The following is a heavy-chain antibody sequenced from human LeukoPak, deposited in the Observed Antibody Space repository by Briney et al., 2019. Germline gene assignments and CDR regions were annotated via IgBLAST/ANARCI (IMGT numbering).Heavy chain of an antibody. CDR3: ARVSVGRYYFDN. CDR2: ISSSSYI. D-gene: IGHD3-3*02. V-gene: IGHV3-21*01. J-gene: IGHJ4*02. Sequence: GGSLRLSCAASGFTFSSYSMNWVRQAPGKGLEWVSSISSSSYIYYADSVKGRFTISRDSAKNTLYLQMNSLRAEDTAVYYCARVSVGRYYFDNWGQGTPVTVS. CDR1: GFTFSSYS.